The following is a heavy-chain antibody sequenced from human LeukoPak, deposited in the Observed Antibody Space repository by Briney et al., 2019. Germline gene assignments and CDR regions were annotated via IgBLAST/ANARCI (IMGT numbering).Heavy chain of an antibody. D-gene: IGHD6-13*01. CDR1: GFTFSSYG. CDR3: AKDYSGIAAAGGFDY. Sequence: GGSLRLSCAASGFTFSSYGMHWVRQAPGKGLEWVAFIRYDGSNKYYADSVKGRFTISRDNSKNTLYLQMNSLRAEDTAVYYCAKDYSGIAAAGGFDYWAREPWSPSPQ. CDR2: IRYDGSNK. V-gene: IGHV3-30*02. J-gene: IGHJ4*02.